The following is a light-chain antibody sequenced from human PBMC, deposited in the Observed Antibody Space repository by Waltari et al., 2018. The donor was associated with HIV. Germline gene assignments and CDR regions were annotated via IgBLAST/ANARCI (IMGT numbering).Light chain of an antibody. CDR3: QQRTNWPTWT. Sequence: EIVLTQSPATLSLSPGERATLSCRASQSVSTYLAWYQQRPGQAPRLLIYDASDRATSIPARFIGSGSGTDVTIIISSREPEDFAVDYCQQRTNWPTWTFGQGTKVEIK. J-gene: IGKJ1*01. CDR1: QSVSTY. V-gene: IGKV3-11*01. CDR2: DAS.